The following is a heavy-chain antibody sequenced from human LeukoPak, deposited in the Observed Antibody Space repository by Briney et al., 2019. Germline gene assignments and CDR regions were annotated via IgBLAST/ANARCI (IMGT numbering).Heavy chain of an antibody. CDR2: ISSGSSTI. CDR1: GFTFSSHS. V-gene: IGHV3-48*01. J-gene: IGHJ4*02. D-gene: IGHD3-10*01. Sequence: PGGSLRLSCAASGFTFSSHSMNWVRQAPGKGLEWVSYISSGSSTIYYADSVKGRFTISRDNAKNSLYLQMNSLRAEDTAVYYCARVRSVPDYWGQGTLVTVSS. CDR3: ARVRSVPDY.